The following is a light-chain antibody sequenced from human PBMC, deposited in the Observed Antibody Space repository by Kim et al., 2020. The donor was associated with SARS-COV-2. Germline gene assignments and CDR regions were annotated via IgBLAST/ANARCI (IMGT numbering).Light chain of an antibody. V-gene: IGLV1-40*01. CDR2: GNS. Sequence: VTISCTGSSSNIGAGYDVHWYQQLPGTAPKLLIYGNSNRPSGVPDRFSGSKSGTSASLAITGLQAEDEADYYCQYYDSSLSGPVVFGGGTKLTVL. J-gene: IGLJ2*01. CDR1: SSNIGAGYD. CDR3: QYYDSSLSGPVV.